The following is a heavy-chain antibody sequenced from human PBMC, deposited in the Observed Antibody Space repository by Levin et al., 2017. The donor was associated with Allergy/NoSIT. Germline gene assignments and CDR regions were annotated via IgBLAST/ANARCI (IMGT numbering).Heavy chain of an antibody. CDR1: GYTFTSYG. D-gene: IGHD3-22*01. CDR3: ARTKYYYDSNAEYFQH. J-gene: IGHJ1*01. V-gene: IGHV1-18*01. Sequence: GASVKVSCKASGYTFTSYGISWVRQAPGQGLEWMGWISAYNGNTNYAQKLQGRVTMTTDTSTSTAYMELRSLRSDDTAVYYCARTKYYYDSNAEYFQHWGQGTLVTVSS. CDR2: ISAYNGNT.